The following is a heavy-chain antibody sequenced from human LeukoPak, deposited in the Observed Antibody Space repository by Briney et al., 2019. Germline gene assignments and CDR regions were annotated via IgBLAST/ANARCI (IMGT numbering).Heavy chain of an antibody. CDR3: ARDCSNGVCYPRDY. CDR2: ITTYNGEK. Sequence: ASVKVSCEASGYTLSEYGISWVRQAPGQGLEWVGWITTYNGEKIYSQKFQGRVTMTTDTSSGTYYMELRNLRSDDTAIYYCARDCSNGVCYPRDYWGQGTLVIVSS. V-gene: IGHV1-18*01. CDR1: GYTLSEYG. J-gene: IGHJ4*02. D-gene: IGHD2-8*01.